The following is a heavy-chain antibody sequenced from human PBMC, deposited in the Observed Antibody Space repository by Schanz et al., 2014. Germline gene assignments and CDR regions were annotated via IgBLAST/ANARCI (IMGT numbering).Heavy chain of an antibody. CDR3: ARVRTIYGSGAMGY. J-gene: IGHJ4*02. CDR1: GFTFSTHW. D-gene: IGHD3-10*01. V-gene: IGHV3-7*01. Sequence: EVQLVESGGGLVLPGGSPRLSCAASGFTFSTHWMTWVRQAPGKGLEWVANIKEDGSEKYYADSVKGRFTISRDNSKNTLYLQMNSLRAEDTAVYYCARVRTIYGSGAMGYWGQGTLVTVSS. CDR2: IKEDGSEK.